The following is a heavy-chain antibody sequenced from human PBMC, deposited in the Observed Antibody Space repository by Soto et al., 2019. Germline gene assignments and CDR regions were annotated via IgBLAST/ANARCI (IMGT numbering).Heavy chain of an antibody. CDR1: GFTFSSYS. D-gene: IGHD3-22*01. CDR3: ARDPPSITMIVGELDY. Sequence: GGSLRLSCAASGFTFSSYSMNWVRQAPGKGLEWVSSISSSSSYIYYADSVKGRFTISRDNAKNSLYLQMNSLRAEDTAVYYCARDPPSITMIVGELDYWGQGTLVTAPQ. J-gene: IGHJ4*02. CDR2: ISSSSSYI. V-gene: IGHV3-21*01.